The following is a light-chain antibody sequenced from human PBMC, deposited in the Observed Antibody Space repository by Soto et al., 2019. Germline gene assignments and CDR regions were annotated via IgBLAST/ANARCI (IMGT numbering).Light chain of an antibody. CDR3: QQRSNWPF. CDR2: DAS. CDR1: QSVSSY. Sequence: EIVLTQPPATLSLSPGERATLSCRASQSVSSYLAWYQQKPGQAPRLLIYDASNRATGIPARFSGSGSGTDFTLTISSLEPEDFALYYCQQRSNWPFFGQGTRLEIK. V-gene: IGKV3-11*01. J-gene: IGKJ5*01.